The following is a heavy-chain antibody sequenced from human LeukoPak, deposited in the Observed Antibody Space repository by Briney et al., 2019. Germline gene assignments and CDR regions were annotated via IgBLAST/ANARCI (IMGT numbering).Heavy chain of an antibody. CDR1: GYTFTSYY. CDR2: INPSGGST. V-gene: IGHV1-46*01. Sequence: GASVKVSFQASGYTFTSYYMHWVRQAPGQGPAWMGIINPSGGSTSYAQKFQGRVTRTRETSTSTVYMELSSLRSEDTAVYCCARVIVRAFDIWGEGTMVTVSS. D-gene: IGHD2/OR15-2a*01. CDR3: ARVIVRAFDI. J-gene: IGHJ3*02.